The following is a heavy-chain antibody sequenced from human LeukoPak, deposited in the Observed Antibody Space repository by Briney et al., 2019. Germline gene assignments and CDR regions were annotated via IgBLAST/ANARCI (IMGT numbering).Heavy chain of an antibody. Sequence: GGSLRLSCAASGFTFSESWMRWVRQVPGQGLEWVAHINHEGGGIQYVDSVKGRFTISRHNAKGSVHLQMNSLRAEDTAIYHCATYINWVAGDVWGQGTTDIVSS. D-gene: IGHD1-1*01. J-gene: IGHJ6*02. CDR2: INHEGGGI. CDR1: GFTFSESW. CDR3: ATYINWVAGDV. V-gene: IGHV3-7*01.